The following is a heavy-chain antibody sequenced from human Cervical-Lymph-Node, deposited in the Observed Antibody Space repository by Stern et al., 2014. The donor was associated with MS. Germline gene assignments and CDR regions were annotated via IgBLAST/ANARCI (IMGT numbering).Heavy chain of an antibody. CDR2: IVPSFGTQ. V-gene: IGHV1-69*01. Sequence: VQLVESGAEVKKPGSSVTGSCKASGGPFSTQAINWVLQAPGQGLECVGGIVPSFGTQNYAQKVQDRVTITADESTSTAYMDLNSLRSEDTAGYYCATPSTGSVGGMDVWGQGTTVTVSS. D-gene: IGHD5/OR15-5a*01. CDR3: ATPSTGSVGGMDV. CDR1: GGPFSTQA. J-gene: IGHJ6*02.